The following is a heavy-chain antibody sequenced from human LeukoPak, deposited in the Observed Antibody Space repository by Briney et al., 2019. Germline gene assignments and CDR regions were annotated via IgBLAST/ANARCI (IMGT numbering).Heavy chain of an antibody. V-gene: IGHV3-30*04. Sequence: PGRSLRLSCAASGFIFSNYAIHWVRQAPGSGLEWVAVVSSDASNTYYADSVKGRFTISRDDSKNTLYLQLNSLRAEDSAVYYCAGHFGAWHYFDYWGQGTLVTVSS. CDR2: VSSDASNT. D-gene: IGHD3-3*01. CDR3: AGHFGAWHYFDY. J-gene: IGHJ4*02. CDR1: GFIFSNYA.